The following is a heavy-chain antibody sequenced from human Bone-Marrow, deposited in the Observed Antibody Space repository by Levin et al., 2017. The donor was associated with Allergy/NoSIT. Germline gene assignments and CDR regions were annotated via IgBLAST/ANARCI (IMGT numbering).Heavy chain of an antibody. J-gene: IGHJ4*02. D-gene: IGHD1-14*01. CDR3: ARIGSNHNFDY. CDR1: GYTFTVYY. CDR2: INPNTGVT. Sequence: GESLKISCKTSGYTFTVYYMHWVRQAPGQGLEWMGRINPNTGVTNYAQNFQGRVTMTRDTSISTAYMELSSLSSDDTAMYYCARIGSNHNFDYWGQGTLVTVSS. V-gene: IGHV1-2*06.